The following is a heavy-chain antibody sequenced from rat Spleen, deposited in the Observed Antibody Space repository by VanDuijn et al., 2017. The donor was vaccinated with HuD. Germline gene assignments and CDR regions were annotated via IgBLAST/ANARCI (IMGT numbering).Heavy chain of an antibody. V-gene: IGHV5-25*01. CDR1: GFTFSDYY. D-gene: IGHD1-10*01. CDR2: ISVGGGST. J-gene: IGHJ3*01. CDR3: TRGGNYDLDY. Sequence: EVQLVESGGGLVQPGRSMKLSCAASGFTFSDYYMAWVRQAPTKGLEWVASISVGGGSTYYRDSVKGRFTISRDNARSALYLQMNILRSEDTATYYCTRGGNYDLDYWGRGALVTVSS.